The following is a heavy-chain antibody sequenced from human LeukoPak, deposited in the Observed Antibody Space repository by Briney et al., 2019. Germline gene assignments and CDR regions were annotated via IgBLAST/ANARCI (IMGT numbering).Heavy chain of an antibody. CDR3: ARRRYSGSSQHFDY. V-gene: IGHV3-7*01. CDR1: KFTFSTYW. J-gene: IGHJ4*02. Sequence: PGGSLRLSCAASKFTFSTYWMSWVRQAPGKGLEWVANIKQDGSEKYYVDSVKGRFTISRDNAKNSLYLQMNSQRAEDTAVYYCARRRYSGSSQHFDYWGLGTLVTVSS. D-gene: IGHD1-26*01. CDR2: IKQDGSEK.